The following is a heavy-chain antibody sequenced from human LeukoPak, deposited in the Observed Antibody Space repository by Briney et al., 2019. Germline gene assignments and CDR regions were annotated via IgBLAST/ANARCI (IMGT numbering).Heavy chain of an antibody. CDR1: GGSISSYY. D-gene: IGHD3-10*01. J-gene: IGHJ4*02. CDR2: IYYSGST. V-gene: IGHV4-59*01. Sequence: SETLSLTCTVSGGSISSYYWSWIRQPPGKGLEWIGYIYYSGSTNYNPSLKSRVTISVDTSKNQFSLKLSSVTAADPAVYYCARDRIDYYGSGSYYTSIFDYWGQGTLVTVSS. CDR3: ARDRIDYYGSGSYYTSIFDY.